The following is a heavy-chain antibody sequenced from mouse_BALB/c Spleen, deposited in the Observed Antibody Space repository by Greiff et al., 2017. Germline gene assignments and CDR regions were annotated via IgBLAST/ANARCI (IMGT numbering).Heavy chain of an antibody. Sequence: QQPGSELVRPGAPVKLPCKALGYTFTSYWLHWVKQRHGQGLEWIGNIYPGSGSTNYDEKFKSKGTLTVDTSSSTAYMHLSSLTSEDSAVYYCTRDDGYYFDYWGQGTTLTVSS. CDR3: TRDDGYYFDY. CDR2: IYPGSGST. V-gene: IGHV1S22*01. D-gene: IGHD2-3*01. J-gene: IGHJ2*01. CDR1: GYTFTSYW.